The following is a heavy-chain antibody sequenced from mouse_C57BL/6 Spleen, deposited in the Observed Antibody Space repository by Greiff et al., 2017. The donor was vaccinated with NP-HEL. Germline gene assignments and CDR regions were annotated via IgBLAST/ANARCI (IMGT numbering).Heavy chain of an antibody. CDR2: IYPGDGDT. Sequence: VQLQQSGPELVKPGASVKISCKASGYAFSSSWMNWVKQRPGKGLEWIGRIYPGDGDTNYNGKFKGKATLTADKSSSTAYMQLSSLTSEDSAVYFCARGQASWDGYYDVWGTGTTVTVSS. D-gene: IGHD4-1*01. V-gene: IGHV1-82*01. CDR3: ARGQASWDGYYDV. J-gene: IGHJ1*03. CDR1: GYAFSSSW.